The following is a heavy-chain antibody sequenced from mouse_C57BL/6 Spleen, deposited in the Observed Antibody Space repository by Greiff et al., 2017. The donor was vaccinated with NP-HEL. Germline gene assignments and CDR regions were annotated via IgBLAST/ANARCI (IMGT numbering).Heavy chain of an antibody. V-gene: IGHV1-82*01. D-gene: IGHD1-1*01. CDR3: ARSVTTVVGFDY. Sequence: LVESGPELVKPGASVKISCKASGYAFSSSWMNWVKQRPGKGLEWIGRIYPGDGDTNYNGKFKGKATLTADKSSSTAYMQLSSLTSEDSAVYFCARSVTTVVGFDYWGQGTTLTVSS. CDR1: GYAFSSSW. CDR2: IYPGDGDT. J-gene: IGHJ2*01.